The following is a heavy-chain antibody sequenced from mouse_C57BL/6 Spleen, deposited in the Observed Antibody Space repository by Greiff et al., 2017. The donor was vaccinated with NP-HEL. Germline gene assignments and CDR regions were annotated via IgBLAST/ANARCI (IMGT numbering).Heavy chain of an antibody. J-gene: IGHJ2*01. CDR1: GYTFTSYW. CDR3: ARGYYYGSSVFDY. Sequence: QVQLQQSGAELVKPGASVKLSCKASGYTFTSYWMQWVKQRPGQGLEWIGEIDPSDSYTNYNQKFKGKATLTVDTSSSTAYMQLSSLTSEDSAVYYCARGYYYGSSVFDYWGQGTTLTVSS. CDR2: IDPSDSYT. D-gene: IGHD1-1*01. V-gene: IGHV1-50*01.